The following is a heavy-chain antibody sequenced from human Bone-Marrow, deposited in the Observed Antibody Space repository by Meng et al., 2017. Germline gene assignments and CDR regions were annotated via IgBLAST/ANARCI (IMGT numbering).Heavy chain of an antibody. CDR1: GFTFSNAW. Sequence: GESLKISCAASGFTFSNAWMSWVRQAPGRGLEWVGRIKSKTDGGTTDYAAPVKGRFTISRDDSKNTLYLQMNSLKTEDTAVYYCTTETTYYYDSSGYREPDYWGQGTRVTVSS. CDR2: IKSKTDGGTT. V-gene: IGHV3-15*01. CDR3: TTETTYYYDSSGYREPDY. J-gene: IGHJ4*02. D-gene: IGHD3-22*01.